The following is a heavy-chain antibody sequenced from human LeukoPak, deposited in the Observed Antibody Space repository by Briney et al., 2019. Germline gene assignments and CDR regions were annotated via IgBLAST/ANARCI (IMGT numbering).Heavy chain of an antibody. CDR2: ISYDGSNK. CDR1: GFTFSSYA. V-gene: IGHV3-30*01. CDR3: ARDEDNSSWSSNY. J-gene: IGHJ4*02. D-gene: IGHD6-13*01. Sequence: PGGSLRLSCAASGFTFSSYAMHWVRQAPGKGLEWVAVISYDGSNKYYADSVKGRFTISRDNSKNTLYLQMNSLRAEDTAVYYCARDEDNSSWSSNYWGQGTLVTVSS.